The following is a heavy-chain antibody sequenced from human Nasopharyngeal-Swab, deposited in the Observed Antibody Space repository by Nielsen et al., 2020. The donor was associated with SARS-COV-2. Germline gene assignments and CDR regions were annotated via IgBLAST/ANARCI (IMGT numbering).Heavy chain of an antibody. CDR3: ARSIAAAGTSSGYYGMDV. V-gene: IGHV4-34*01. J-gene: IGHJ6*02. D-gene: IGHD6-13*01. Sequence: WIRQHPGKGLEWIGEINHSGSTNYNPSLKSRVTISVDTSKNQFSLKLSSVTAADTAVYYCARSIAAAGTSSGYYGMDVWGQGTTVTVSS. CDR2: INHSGST.